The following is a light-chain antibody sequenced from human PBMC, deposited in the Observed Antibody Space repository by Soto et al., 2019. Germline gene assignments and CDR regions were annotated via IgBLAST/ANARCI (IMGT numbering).Light chain of an antibody. CDR1: QSVSTS. V-gene: IGKV3-15*01. CDR3: QQYNNWPLT. CDR2: GAS. J-gene: IGKJ4*01. Sequence: EVVMTQSPATLSVSPGERATLSCRASQSVSTSLAWYQQKPGQAPRLLIYGASTSATGFPARFSGSGSGTEFTLTISSLQSEDFAVYYWQQYNNWPLTFGGGTKVEIK.